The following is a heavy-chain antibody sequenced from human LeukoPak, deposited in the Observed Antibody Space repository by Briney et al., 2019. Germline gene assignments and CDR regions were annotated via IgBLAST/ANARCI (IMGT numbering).Heavy chain of an antibody. D-gene: IGHD6-19*01. V-gene: IGHV4-59*08. J-gene: IGHJ4*02. CDR3: ARRAYSSGFYYFDY. CDR1: GASISSYY. CDR2: VYYRGNT. Sequence: PSETLSLTCTVSGASISSYYWSWVRQPPGTGLEWIGQVYYRGNTNYNPSLGSRLTISVDTSKNQFSLKLSSVTAADTAIYYCARRAYSSGFYYFDYWGQGTLVTVSS.